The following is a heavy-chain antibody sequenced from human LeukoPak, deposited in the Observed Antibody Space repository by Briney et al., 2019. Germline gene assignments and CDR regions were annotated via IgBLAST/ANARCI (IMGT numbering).Heavy chain of an antibody. J-gene: IGHJ4*02. Sequence: GGSLRLSCAASGFTFSSYWMSWVRQAPGKGLEWVANIKQEGSEKYYVDSVKGRFTISRDNAKNSLYLQMNSLRAEDTAVYYCVRYITMVRGVKYYFDYWGQGTLVTVYS. V-gene: IGHV3-7*03. CDR2: IKQEGSEK. CDR1: GFTFSSYW. D-gene: IGHD3-10*01. CDR3: VRYITMVRGVKYYFDY.